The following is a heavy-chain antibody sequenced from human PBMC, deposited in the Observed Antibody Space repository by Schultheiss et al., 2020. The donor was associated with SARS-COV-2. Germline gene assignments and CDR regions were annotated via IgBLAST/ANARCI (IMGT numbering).Heavy chain of an antibody. D-gene: IGHD5-24*01. CDR3: ARATRVESLFSVRGGSFDF. V-gene: IGHV4-59*01. CDR1: GASISSFY. J-gene: IGHJ4*02. CDR2: INHSGST. Sequence: SETLSLTCTVSGASISSFYWSWIRQTPGKGLEWIGSINHSGSTYYNPSLKSRGTISVDTSKNQFSLKLGSVTAADTAVYFCARATRVESLFSVRGGSFDFWGRGALVTVSS.